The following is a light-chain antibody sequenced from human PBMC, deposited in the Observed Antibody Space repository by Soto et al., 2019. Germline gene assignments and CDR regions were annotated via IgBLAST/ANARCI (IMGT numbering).Light chain of an antibody. CDR2: DAS. CDR1: QSVRGY. V-gene: IGKV3-11*01. J-gene: IGKJ4*01. CDR3: QQRSDWPLT. Sequence: EIAMTQSPGTLSVTPGERATLSCRASQSVRGYLAWYQQKPGQAPRLLIYDASFRVTGLPARFSGSGSGTDFTLTISSLEPEDFAVYYCQQRSDWPLTFGGGTKVDNK.